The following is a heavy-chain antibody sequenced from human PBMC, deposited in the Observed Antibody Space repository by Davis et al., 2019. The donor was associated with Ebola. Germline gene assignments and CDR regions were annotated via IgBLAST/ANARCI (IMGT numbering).Heavy chain of an antibody. CDR2: ISYDGSNK. Sequence: GESLKISCAASGFTFSSYGMHWVRQAPGKGLEWVAVISYDGSNKYYADSVKGRFTISRDNSKNTLYLQMNSLRAEDTAVYYCAEAPPYGDSDYWGQGTLVTVSS. J-gene: IGHJ4*02. CDR3: AEAPPYGDSDY. D-gene: IGHD4-17*01. CDR1: GFTFSSYG. V-gene: IGHV3-30*18.